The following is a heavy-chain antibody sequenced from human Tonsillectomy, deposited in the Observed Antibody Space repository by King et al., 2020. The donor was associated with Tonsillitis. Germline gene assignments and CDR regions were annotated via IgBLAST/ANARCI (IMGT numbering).Heavy chain of an antibody. D-gene: IGHD2-2*01. CDR3: ARGFSVIPAVTCDYMDV. J-gene: IGHJ6*03. V-gene: IGHV3-11*01. CDR2: ISGSGSTI. Sequence: VQLVESGGGLVKPGGSLRLSCAASGFSFSDYYMTWIRQAPGKGLEWVSYISGSGSTIYYADSVKGRSTISRDNAKNSLYLQLNSLRAEDTAVYYCARGFSVIPAVTCDYMDVWGKGTTVTVSS. CDR1: GFSFSDYY.